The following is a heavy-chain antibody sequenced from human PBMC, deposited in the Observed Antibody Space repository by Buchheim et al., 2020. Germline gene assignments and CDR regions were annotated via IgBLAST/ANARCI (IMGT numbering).Heavy chain of an antibody. Sequence: QVQLQESGPGLVKPSETLSLTCTVSVGSISSYYWSWIRQPPGKGLEWIGYIYYSGSTNYNPSLKSRVTISVDTSKNQFSWKLSSVTAADTAVYYCARVPRHSSAFFDYWGQGTL. CDR1: VGSISSYY. J-gene: IGHJ4*02. CDR3: ARVPRHSSAFFDY. CDR2: IYYSGST. D-gene: IGHD6-19*01. V-gene: IGHV4-59*01.